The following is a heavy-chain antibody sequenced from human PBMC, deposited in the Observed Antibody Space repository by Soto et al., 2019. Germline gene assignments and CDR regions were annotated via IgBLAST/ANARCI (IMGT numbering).Heavy chain of an antibody. V-gene: IGHV4-59*01. D-gene: IGHD6-13*01. Sequence: SETLSLTCTVSGGSISSYYWSWIRQPPGKGLEWIGYIYYSGSTNYDPSLKSRVTISVDTSKNQFSLKLSSVTAADTAVYYCAREGIAAAGTRFDYWGQGTLVTVSS. CDR1: GGSISSYY. J-gene: IGHJ4*02. CDR2: IYYSGST. CDR3: AREGIAAAGTRFDY.